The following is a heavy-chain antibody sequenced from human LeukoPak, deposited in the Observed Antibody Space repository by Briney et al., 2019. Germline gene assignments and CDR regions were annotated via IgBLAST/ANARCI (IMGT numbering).Heavy chain of an antibody. CDR2: INHSGST. D-gene: IGHD6-19*01. J-gene: IGHJ5*02. Sequence: SETLSLTSAVYGGSFSGYYWSWIRQPPGKGLEWIGEINHSGSTNYNPSLKSRVTISVDTSKNQFSLKLSSVTAADTAVYYCARDSSGWYHWFDPWGQGTLVTVSS. V-gene: IGHV4-34*01. CDR3: ARDSSGWYHWFDP. CDR1: GGSFSGYY.